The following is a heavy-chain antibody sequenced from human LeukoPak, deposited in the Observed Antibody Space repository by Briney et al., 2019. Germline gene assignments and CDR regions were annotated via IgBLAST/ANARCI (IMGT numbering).Heavy chain of an antibody. CDR1: GGSLSSSSYY. D-gene: IGHD1-26*01. CDR2: IYYSGST. J-gene: IGHJ6*03. Sequence: SETLSLTRTVSGGSLSSSSYYWGWIRQPPGKGLEWLGIIYYSGSTYYNPSLKSRVTISVDTSKNQFSLKLSPVTAADTAVYYCAREVGPKREYYYMDVWGKGTTVTVSS. CDR3: AREVGPKREYYYMDV. V-gene: IGHV4-39*07.